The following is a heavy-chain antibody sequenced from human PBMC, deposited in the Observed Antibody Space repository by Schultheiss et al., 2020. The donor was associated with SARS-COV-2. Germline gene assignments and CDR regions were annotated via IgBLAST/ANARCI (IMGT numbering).Heavy chain of an antibody. V-gene: IGHV3-21*01. CDR1: GFTFSSYW. D-gene: IGHD3-16*02. CDR3: ARGGDHMITFGGVISTYFDF. Sequence: GGSLRLSCAASGFTFSSYWMSWVRQAPGKGLEWVSSISSSSSYIYYADSVKGRFSISRDNAKNSLYLQMNSLRVEDTAVYYCARGGDHMITFGGVISTYFDFWGQGTLVTVSS. J-gene: IGHJ4*02. CDR2: ISSSSSYI.